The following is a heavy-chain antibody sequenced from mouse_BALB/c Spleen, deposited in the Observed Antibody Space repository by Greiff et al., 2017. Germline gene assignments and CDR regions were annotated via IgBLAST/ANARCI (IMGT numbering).Heavy chain of an antibody. CDR2: IYPGNSDT. V-gene: IGHV1-5*01. J-gene: IGHJ4*01. CDR3: TRSWGYYYAMDY. Sequence: VQLQQSGTVLARPGASVKMSCKASGYTFTSYWMHWVKQRPGQGLEWIGAIYPGNSDTSYNQKFKGKAKLTAVTSTSTAYMELSSLTNEDSAVYYCTRSWGYYYAMDYWGQGTSVTVSS. D-gene: IGHD2-2*01. CDR1: GYTFTSYW.